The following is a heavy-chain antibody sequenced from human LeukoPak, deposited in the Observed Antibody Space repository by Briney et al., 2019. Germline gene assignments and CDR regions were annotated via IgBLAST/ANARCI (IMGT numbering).Heavy chain of an antibody. Sequence: GGSLRLSCAASGFTFSSYWMSWVRQAPGKGLEWVANIKQDGSEKYYVDSVKGRFTISRDNAKNSLYLQMNSLRAEDTAVYYCARCNRGCNSTSCPVYYMDVWGKGTTVTVSS. CDR1: GFTFSSYW. D-gene: IGHD2-2*01. J-gene: IGHJ6*03. CDR3: ARCNRGCNSTSCPVYYMDV. V-gene: IGHV3-7*01. CDR2: IKQDGSEK.